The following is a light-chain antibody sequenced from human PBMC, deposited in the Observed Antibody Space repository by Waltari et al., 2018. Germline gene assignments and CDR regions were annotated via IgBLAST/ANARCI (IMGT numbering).Light chain of an antibody. CDR2: QDS. CDR3: QAWDSSTVV. V-gene: IGLV3-1*01. CDR1: KLGDKY. J-gene: IGLJ2*01. Sequence: SYELTQPPSVSVSPGQTASINCSGDKLGDKYACWYQQKPGQSTVLVVYQDSKRPSGIPGRFSGSNSGNTATLTISGTQAMDEADYYCQAWDSSTVVFGGGTKLTVL.